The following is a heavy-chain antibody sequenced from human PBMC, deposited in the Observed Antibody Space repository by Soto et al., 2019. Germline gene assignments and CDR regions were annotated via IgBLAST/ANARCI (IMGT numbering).Heavy chain of an antibody. Sequence: ASVKVSCKASGYTFTSYYMHWVRQAPGQGLEWMGIINPSGGSTSYAQKFQGRVTMTRDTSTSTVYMELSSLRSEDTAVYYCARALIVGATHDAFDIWGQGTMVTVSS. CDR2: INPSGGST. J-gene: IGHJ3*02. V-gene: IGHV1-46*01. D-gene: IGHD1-26*01. CDR1: GYTFTSYY. CDR3: ARALIVGATHDAFDI.